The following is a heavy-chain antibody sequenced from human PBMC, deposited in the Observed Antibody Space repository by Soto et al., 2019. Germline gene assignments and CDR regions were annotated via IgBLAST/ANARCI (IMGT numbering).Heavy chain of an antibody. CDR2: INPNSGGT. J-gene: IGHJ6*02. D-gene: IGHD2-2*02. CDR1: GYTFTGYY. Sequence: GASVKVSCKASGYTFTGYYMHWVRQAPGQGLEWMGWINPNSGGTNYAQKFQGWVTMTRDTSISTAYMELSRLRSDDTAVYYCASPLIVVVPAAIDYHGMDVWGHGTPVTVS. CDR3: ASPLIVVVPAAIDYHGMDV. V-gene: IGHV1-2*04.